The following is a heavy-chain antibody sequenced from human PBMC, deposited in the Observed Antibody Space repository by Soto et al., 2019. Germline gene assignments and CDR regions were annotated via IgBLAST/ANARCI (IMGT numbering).Heavy chain of an antibody. Sequence: SETLSLTCTVSGGSISSGDYYWSWIRQPPGKGLEWIGYIYYSGSTYYNPSLKSRVTISVDTSKNQFSLKLSSVTAADTAVYYCARAGCGGDCYDGVNWFDPWGQGTLVTSPQ. V-gene: IGHV4-30-4*01. CDR1: GGSISSGDYY. CDR2: IYYSGST. J-gene: IGHJ5*02. CDR3: ARAGCGGDCYDGVNWFDP. D-gene: IGHD2-21*02.